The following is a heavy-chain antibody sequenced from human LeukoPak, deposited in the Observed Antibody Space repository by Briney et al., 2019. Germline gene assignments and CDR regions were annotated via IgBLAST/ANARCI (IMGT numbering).Heavy chain of an antibody. Sequence: TGGSLRLSCAASGXTFNTYWMHWVRQAPGKGQVWVARINGDGRSTTYADSMKGRFTISRDNAKNTLYLQMNSLRAEDTAVYYCARMSCGGTCYLDYWGQGTLVTVSS. D-gene: IGHD2-15*01. V-gene: IGHV3-74*01. CDR2: INGDGRST. CDR1: GXTFNTYW. J-gene: IGHJ4*02. CDR3: ARMSCGGTCYLDY.